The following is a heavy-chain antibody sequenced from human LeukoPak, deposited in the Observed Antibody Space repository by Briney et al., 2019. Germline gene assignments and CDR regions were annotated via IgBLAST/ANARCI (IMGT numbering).Heavy chain of an antibody. V-gene: IGHV3-9*01. J-gene: IGHJ4*02. D-gene: IGHD2-15*01. Sequence: PGGSLRLSCAASGFTFNRNVMSWVRQAPGRGREWVSGISWNSGSIGYADSVKGRFTISRDNAKNSLYLQMNSLRAEDTALYYCAKSPQGYCSGGSCSFDYWGQGTLVTVSS. CDR3: AKSPQGYCSGGSCSFDY. CDR2: ISWNSGSI. CDR1: GFTFNRNV.